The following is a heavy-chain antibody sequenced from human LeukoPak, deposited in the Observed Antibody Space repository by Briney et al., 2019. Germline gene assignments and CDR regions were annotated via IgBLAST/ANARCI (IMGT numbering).Heavy chain of an antibody. CDR1: GFTFSSYW. CDR2: IKQDGSEK. D-gene: IGHD3-22*01. Sequence: PGGSLRLSCAASGFTFSSYWMSWVRQAPGKGLEWVANIKQDGSEKYYVDSVKGRFTISRDNAKNSLYLQMNSLRAEDTAVYYCAKEDDSSGYYLDYWGQGTLVTVSS. V-gene: IGHV3-7*01. CDR3: AKEDDSSGYYLDY. J-gene: IGHJ4*02.